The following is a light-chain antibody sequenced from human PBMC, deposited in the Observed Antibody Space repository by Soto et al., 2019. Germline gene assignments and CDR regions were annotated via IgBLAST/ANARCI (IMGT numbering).Light chain of an antibody. CDR2: AAS. CDR1: QGIRNY. Sequence: DIQMTQSPSSLSASVGDRVTITCRASQGIRNYLAWYQQKPGKVPKLLIYAASTLQSGVPSRFSGSGSGTAFTLTISSLQPEDVATDYCPKHNSAPFTFGGGAKVEIK. CDR3: PKHNSAPFT. J-gene: IGKJ4*01. V-gene: IGKV1-27*01.